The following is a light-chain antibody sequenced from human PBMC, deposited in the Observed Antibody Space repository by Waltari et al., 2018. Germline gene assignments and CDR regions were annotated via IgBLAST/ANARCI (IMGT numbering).Light chain of an antibody. CDR3: QHYNTYST. CDR2: RAS. J-gene: IGKJ3*01. CDR1: QSINNW. V-gene: IGKV1-5*03. Sequence: DIQMTQSPSTLSASVRDRVTFTCRASQSINNWLAWYQQKPGKAPKLLIYRASILESGVPSRFSGGGSGTEFTLTISSLQLDDLATYFCQHYNTYSTFGPGTKVDL.